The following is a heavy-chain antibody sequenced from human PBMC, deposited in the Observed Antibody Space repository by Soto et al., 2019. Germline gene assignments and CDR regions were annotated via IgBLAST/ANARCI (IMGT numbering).Heavy chain of an antibody. V-gene: IGHV4-38-2*01. J-gene: IGHJ6*02. Sequence: SETLSLTGAVSGYSIASGYYWACIRQPPGKGLEWIGSIYHAWSVYYNPSLNSRVAMSLETSDNQFSLKVTSVTAADTAVYYCARTFDYYGMDVWGQGTTVTVSS. CDR2: IYHAWSV. CDR1: GYSIASGYY. CDR3: ARTFDYYGMDV.